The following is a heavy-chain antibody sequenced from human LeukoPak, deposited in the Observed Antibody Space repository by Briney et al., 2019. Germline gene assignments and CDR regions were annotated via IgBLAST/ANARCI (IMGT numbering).Heavy chain of an antibody. CDR2: IYYSGNT. CDR3: ARVTTRASGSLDAFDI. V-gene: IGHV4-59*01. CDR1: GGSISNYY. D-gene: IGHD1-26*01. Sequence: SETLSLTCTVSGGSISNYYWSWIRQPPGKGQEWIGDIYYSGNTNYNPSLKSRVTISVDTSKNQFSLKLTSVTAADTAVYYCARVTTRASGSLDAFDIWGQGTMVTVSS. J-gene: IGHJ3*02.